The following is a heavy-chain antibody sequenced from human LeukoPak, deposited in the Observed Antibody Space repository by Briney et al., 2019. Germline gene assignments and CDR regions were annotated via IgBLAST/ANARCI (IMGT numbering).Heavy chain of an antibody. CDR2: IIPIFGTA. D-gene: IGHD4-17*01. V-gene: IGHV1-69*05. Sequence: ASVKVSCKASGGTFSSYAISWVRQAPGQGLEWMGGIIPIFGTANYAQKFQGRVTITTDESTSTAYMELSSLRSEDTAVYYCARTLDYGDYSHFDYWGQGTLVTVSS. J-gene: IGHJ4*02. CDR3: ARTLDYGDYSHFDY. CDR1: GGTFSSYA.